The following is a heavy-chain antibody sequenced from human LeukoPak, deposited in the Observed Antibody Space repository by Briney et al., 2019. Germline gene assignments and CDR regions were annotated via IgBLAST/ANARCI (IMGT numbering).Heavy chain of an antibody. V-gene: IGHV4-38-2*02. J-gene: IGHJ4*02. D-gene: IGHD5-18*01. Sequence: SETLSLTCTVSGYSISTGYYWDWIRQPLGKGLEWIGGFYHSGSTYYNPSPKSRVTISVDTSKNQFSLKLSSVTAADTAVYYCARRFTNVDTANGFDYWGQGALVTVSS. CDR2: FYHSGST. CDR1: GYSISTGYY. CDR3: ARRFTNVDTANGFDY.